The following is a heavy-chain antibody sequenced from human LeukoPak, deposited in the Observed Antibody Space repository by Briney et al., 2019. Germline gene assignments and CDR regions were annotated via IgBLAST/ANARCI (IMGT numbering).Heavy chain of an antibody. Sequence: ASVKVSCKASGYTFTSYGISWVRQAPGQGLEWMGWISAYNGNTNYAHKLQGRVTMTTDTSTSTAYMELRSLRSDDTAVYYCARGFWAGDILTGYYWMPPAPFDPWGQGTLVTVSS. CDR1: GYTFTSYG. V-gene: IGHV1-18*04. J-gene: IGHJ5*02. CDR3: ARGFWAGDILTGYYWMPPAPFDP. D-gene: IGHD3-9*01. CDR2: ISAYNGNT.